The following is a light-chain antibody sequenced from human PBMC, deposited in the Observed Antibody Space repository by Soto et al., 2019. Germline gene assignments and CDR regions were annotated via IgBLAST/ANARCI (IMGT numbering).Light chain of an antibody. V-gene: IGLV1-44*01. J-gene: IGLJ2*01. CDR1: TSNIGKYT. CDR3: ATWNDNLEGVT. CDR2: NNN. Sequence: QSVLTQPPSTSVTPGQRVTISCSGSTSNIGKYTVVWYQQLPGTAPKLLIYNNNQRPSGVPDRFSGSKSGTSASLAITGLQSEDEAEYYCATWNDNLEGVTFGGGTKLTVL.